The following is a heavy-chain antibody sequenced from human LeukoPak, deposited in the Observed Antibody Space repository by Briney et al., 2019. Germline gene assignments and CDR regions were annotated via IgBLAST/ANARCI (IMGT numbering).Heavy chain of an antibody. CDR2: INHSGST. Sequence: SETLSLTCAVYGGSFSGYYGGGFRNPPAKGREWIGEINHSGSTNYNSSLKSRVTISVDTSKNQFSLKLNSVTAADTAVYYCARGNPDFYGSGSPFDYWGQGTLVTVSS. CDR1: GGSFSGYY. V-gene: IGHV4-34*01. CDR3: ARGNPDFYGSGSPFDY. D-gene: IGHD3-10*01. J-gene: IGHJ4*02.